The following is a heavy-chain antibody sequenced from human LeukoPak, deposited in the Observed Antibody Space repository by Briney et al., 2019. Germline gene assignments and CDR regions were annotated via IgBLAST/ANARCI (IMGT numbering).Heavy chain of an antibody. CDR1: GYTFTSYD. Sequence: ASVKVSCKASGYTFTSYDINWVRQATGQGLEWMGWMNPNSGNTGYAQKFQGRVTITRNTSISTAYMELSSLRCEDTAVYYCARGGYCSGGSCYCYFDYWGQGTLVTVSS. V-gene: IGHV1-8*03. CDR3: ARGGYCSGGSCYCYFDY. J-gene: IGHJ4*02. CDR2: MNPNSGNT. D-gene: IGHD2-15*01.